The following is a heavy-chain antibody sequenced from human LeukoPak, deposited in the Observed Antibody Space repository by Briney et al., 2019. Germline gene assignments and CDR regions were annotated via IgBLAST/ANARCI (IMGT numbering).Heavy chain of an antibody. D-gene: IGHD3-3*01. CDR3: ARAPYDFWSGHSLDYYMDV. CDR2: IYYSGST. CDR1: GGSISSSSYY. J-gene: IGHJ6*03. Sequence: SETLSLTCTVSGGSISSSSYYWGWIRQPPGKGLEWIGSIYYSGSTYYNPSLKSRVTISVDTSKNQFSLKLSSVTAADTAVYYCARAPYDFWSGHSLDYYMDVWGKGTTVTVSS. V-gene: IGHV4-39*01.